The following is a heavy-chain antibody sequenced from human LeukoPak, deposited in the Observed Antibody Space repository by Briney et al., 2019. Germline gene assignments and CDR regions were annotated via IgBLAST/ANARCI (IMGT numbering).Heavy chain of an antibody. V-gene: IGHV3-53*01. CDR1: GFTVSSNY. J-gene: IGHJ4*02. CDR3: ARDGGSYLPHY. CDR2: IYSGGST. Sequence: GGSLRLSCAASGFTVSSNYMSWVRQAPGKGLEWVSVIYSGGSTYYADSVKGRFTTSRDNSKNTLYLQMNSLRAEDTAVYYCARDGGSYLPHYWGQGTLVTVSS. D-gene: IGHD1-26*01.